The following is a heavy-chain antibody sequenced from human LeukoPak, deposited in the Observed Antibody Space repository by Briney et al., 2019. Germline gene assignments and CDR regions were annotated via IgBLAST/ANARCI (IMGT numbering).Heavy chain of an antibody. D-gene: IGHD2-15*01. CDR2: INQDETVR. J-gene: IGHJ4*02. V-gene: IGHV3-7*02. CDR1: GFTFSHYW. CDR3: AKCSGAGCYWDY. Sequence: GGSLRLSCGAFGFTFSHYWMTWVRQAPGKGLEWVAHINQDETVRNYVDSVKGRFTISRDNAKNSLYLQMNSLRAEDTAVYYCAKCSGAGCYWDYWGQGTLVTVSS.